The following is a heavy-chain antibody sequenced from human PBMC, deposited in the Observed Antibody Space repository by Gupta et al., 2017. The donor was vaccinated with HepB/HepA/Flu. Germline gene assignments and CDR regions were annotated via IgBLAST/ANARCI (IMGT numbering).Heavy chain of an antibody. D-gene: IGHD3-3*01. CDR1: GFTFSSYG. Sequence: QVQLVESGGGVVQPRKSLRLACAASGFTFSSYGMHWVRQAPGKGLEWVAFISYDGSNKYYADSVKGRFTIARDNSKNTLYLQMNSLRAEDTAVYYCAKESRDDFWSGYYTLGTGGMDVWGQGTTVTVSS. CDR2: ISYDGSNK. CDR3: AKESRDDFWSGYYTLGTGGMDV. J-gene: IGHJ6*02. V-gene: IGHV3-30*18.